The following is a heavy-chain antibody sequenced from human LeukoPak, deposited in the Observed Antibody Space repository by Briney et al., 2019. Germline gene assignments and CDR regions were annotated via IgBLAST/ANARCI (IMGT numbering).Heavy chain of an antibody. CDR2: LSFDGSTK. V-gene: IGHV3-30*04. J-gene: IGHJ4*02. Sequence: ESGGSLRLSCAASEFTFNNYAMHWVRQAPGKGLEWVAVLSFDGSTKYYADSVKGRFTISRDNSKNTLYLQMNSLSPEDTAVYYCAGDINDIVGPTKRAPIDYWGQGTLVIVSS. CDR3: AGDINDIVGPTKRAPIDY. D-gene: IGHD1-26*01. CDR1: EFTFNNYA.